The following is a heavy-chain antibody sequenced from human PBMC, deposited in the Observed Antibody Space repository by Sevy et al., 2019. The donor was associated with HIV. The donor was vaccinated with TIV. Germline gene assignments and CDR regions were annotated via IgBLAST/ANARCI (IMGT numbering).Heavy chain of an antibody. CDR2: ISYDGSNK. Sequence: GGSLRLSCAASGFTFSSYAMHWVRQAPGKGLEWVAVISYDGSNKYYADSVKGRFTISRDNSKNTLYLQMNSLGAEDTAVYYCASPYYADFWSGYFDYWGQGTLVTVSS. V-gene: IGHV3-30-3*01. J-gene: IGHJ4*02. D-gene: IGHD3-3*01. CDR3: ASPYYADFWSGYFDY. CDR1: GFTFSSYA.